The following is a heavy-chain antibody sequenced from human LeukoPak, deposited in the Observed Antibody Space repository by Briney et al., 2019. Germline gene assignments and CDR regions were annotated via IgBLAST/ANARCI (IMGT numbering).Heavy chain of an antibody. CDR2: ISYDGSNK. J-gene: IGHJ6*02. V-gene: IGHV3-30-3*01. D-gene: IGHD3-9*01. Sequence: GGSLRLSCTASGFTFGDYAMSWVRQAPGKGLEWVAVISYDGSNKYYADSVKGRFTISRDNSKNTLYLQMNSLRAEDTAVYYCARDRTSISNPGRTYYYYGMDVWGQGTTVTVSS. CDR1: GFTFGDYA. CDR3: ARDRTSISNPGRTYYYYGMDV.